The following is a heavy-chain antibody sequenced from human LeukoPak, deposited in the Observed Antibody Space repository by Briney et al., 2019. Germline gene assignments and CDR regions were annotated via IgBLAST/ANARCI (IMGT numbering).Heavy chain of an antibody. Sequence: ASVKVSCKASGYTFSGYYIHWVRQAPGQGLEWVGWINPNSGGTNYAQKFQGRVTMTRDTSITTSYMELSSLTSDDTAVYYCARASLASAGTRFWGQGTLVTVSS. CDR2: INPNSGGT. D-gene: IGHD6-13*01. J-gene: IGHJ4*02. V-gene: IGHV1-2*02. CDR1: GYTFSGYY. CDR3: ARASLASAGTRF.